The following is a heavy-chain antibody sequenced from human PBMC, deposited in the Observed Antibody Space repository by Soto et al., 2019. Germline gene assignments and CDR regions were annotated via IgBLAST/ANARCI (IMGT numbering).Heavy chain of an antibody. J-gene: IGHJ4*02. Sequence: SETLSLTCAVQGGSFSGYIWTWIRQPPGKGLQWIGQINYSGSTYYNPSLKSRVTISLVTSKNQFSLKLSSVTAADTAVYYCARVRGVTYFDYWGQGTRVTVSS. V-gene: IGHV4-34*01. CDR2: INYSGST. CDR1: GGSFSGYI. CDR3: ARVRGVTYFDY. D-gene: IGHD3-10*01.